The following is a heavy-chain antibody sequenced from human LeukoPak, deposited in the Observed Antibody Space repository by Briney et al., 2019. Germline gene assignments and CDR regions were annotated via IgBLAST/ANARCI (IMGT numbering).Heavy chain of an antibody. D-gene: IGHD6-19*01. J-gene: IGHJ4*02. CDR3: ARDPRQYSSGWYYFDY. Sequence: PGGSLRLSCAASGFTVSSNYMSWVRQAPGKGLEWVSVIYSCGSTYYADSVKGRFTISRDNSKNTLYLQMNSLRAEDTAVYYCARDPRQYSSGWYYFDYWGQGTLVTVSS. CDR2: IYSCGST. V-gene: IGHV3-66*03. CDR1: GFTVSSNY.